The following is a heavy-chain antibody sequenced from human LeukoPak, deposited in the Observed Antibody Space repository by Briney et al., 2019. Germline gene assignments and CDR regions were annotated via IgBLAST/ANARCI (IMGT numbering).Heavy chain of an antibody. J-gene: IGHJ4*02. Sequence: PSETLSLTCSVSGGSISTYHCHWIRKPPGKGLEWIGYMQSSGISKYNPSLKSRVNIFVDTSKNQFVLNLRSVTAAETAVYYCARDKRHSYGRYFDPWGQGMLVTVSS. V-gene: IGHV4-59*01. CDR2: MQSSGIS. CDR3: ARDKRHSYGRYFDP. CDR1: GGSISTYH. D-gene: IGHD5-18*01.